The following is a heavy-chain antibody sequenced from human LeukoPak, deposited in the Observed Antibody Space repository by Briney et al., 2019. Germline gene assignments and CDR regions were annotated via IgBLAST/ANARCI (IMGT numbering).Heavy chain of an antibody. Sequence: SGPTLVKPTQTLTLTCIFAVFSLSTSGVGVGWIRQPPGKALEWLALIYWNDDKRYSPSLKSRLTITKDTSNNQVVLTMTNLDPVDTATYYCAHRSYYSGSKTFDYWGQGTLVTVSS. D-gene: IGHD3-10*01. V-gene: IGHV2-5*01. J-gene: IGHJ4*02. CDR1: VFSLSTSGVG. CDR2: IYWNDDK. CDR3: AHRSYYSGSKTFDY.